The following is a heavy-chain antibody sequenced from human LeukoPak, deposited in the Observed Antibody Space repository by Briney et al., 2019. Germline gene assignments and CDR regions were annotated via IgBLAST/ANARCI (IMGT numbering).Heavy chain of an antibody. CDR2: ISYDGYNI. V-gene: IGHV3-30-3*01. CDR1: GFTFSSYA. CDR3: ARGPLWFGELFPNDY. D-gene: IGHD3-10*01. Sequence: GRSLRLSCAASGFTFSSYAMHWVRQAPGKGLEWVAVISYDGYNIYYGDSVKGRFTISRDNNKNTLYLQMSSLRPEDTAVYYCARGPLWFGELFPNDYWGQGTLVTVSS. J-gene: IGHJ4*02.